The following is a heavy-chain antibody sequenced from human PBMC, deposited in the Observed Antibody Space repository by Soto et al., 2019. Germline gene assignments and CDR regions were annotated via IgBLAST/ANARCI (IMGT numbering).Heavy chain of an antibody. D-gene: IGHD6-25*01. Sequence: PGWALRLCYTAAGFTLSSYSRHWVRKAQGKGLEWVAVISYDGSNKYYADSVKGRFTISRDNSKNTLYLQMNSLRAEDTSVYYCARWRRGYYGFYFDHWCLGTLVTVSS. CDR1: GFTLSSYS. CDR2: ISYDGSNK. J-gene: IGHJ4*01. CDR3: ARWRRGYYGFYFDH. V-gene: IGHV3-30-3*01.